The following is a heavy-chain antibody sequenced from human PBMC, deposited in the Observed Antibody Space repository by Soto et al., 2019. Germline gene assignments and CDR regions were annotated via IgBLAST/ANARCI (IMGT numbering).Heavy chain of an antibody. CDR1: GGSFSGYY. J-gene: IGHJ4*02. V-gene: IGHV4-34*01. Sequence: PSETLSLTCAVYGGSFSGYYWSWIRQPPGKGLEWIGEINHSGSTNYNPSLKSRVTISVDTSKNQFSLKLSSVTAADTAVYYCARRDYDFWSGYYVGDYWGQGTLVTVSS. CDR3: ARRDYDFWSGYYVGDY. CDR2: INHSGST. D-gene: IGHD3-3*01.